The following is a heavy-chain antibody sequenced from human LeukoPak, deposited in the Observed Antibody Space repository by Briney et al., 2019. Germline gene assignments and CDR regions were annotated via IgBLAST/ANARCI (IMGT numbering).Heavy chain of an antibody. V-gene: IGHV3-23*01. CDR1: GFNFTTFG. D-gene: IGHD3-10*01. CDR3: GKDEDAMIRGITDY. Sequence: GGSLRLSCAASGFNFTTFGMSWVRQAPGKGLEWVSGISGSGATTYYAEYAKGRFTISRDKSKNTLYLEMNSLRAEDTAVYYCGKDEDAMIRGITDYWGQGTLVTVSS. CDR2: ISGSGATT. J-gene: IGHJ4*02.